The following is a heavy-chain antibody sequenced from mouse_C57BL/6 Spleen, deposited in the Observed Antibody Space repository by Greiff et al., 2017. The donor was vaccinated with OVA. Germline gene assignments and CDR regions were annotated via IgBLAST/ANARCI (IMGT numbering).Heavy chain of an antibody. CDR2: INPSTGGT. CDR3: ARRGGNYPYYYAMDY. Sequence: EVQLQQSGPELVKPGASVKISCKASGYSFTGYYMNRVKQSPEKSLEWIGEINPSTGGTTYNQKFKAKATLTVDKSSSTAYMQLKSLTSEDSAVYYCARRGGNYPYYYAMDYWGQGTSVTVSS. V-gene: IGHV1-42*01. CDR1: GYSFTGYY. J-gene: IGHJ4*01. D-gene: IGHD2-1*01.